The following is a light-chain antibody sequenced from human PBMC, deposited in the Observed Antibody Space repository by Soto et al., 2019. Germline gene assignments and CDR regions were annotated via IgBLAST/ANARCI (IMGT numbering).Light chain of an antibody. CDR1: QGISNY. CDR2: AAS. J-gene: IGKJ1*01. CDR3: QKYNSAPWT. Sequence: DIQMTQSPSSLSASVGDRVTITCRASQGISNYLAWYQQKPGKVPKLLIYAASTLQSVVPSRFSGSGSGTYFTLTISSRQPEDVATYYCQKYNSAPWTFGQGTKVEIK. V-gene: IGKV1-27*01.